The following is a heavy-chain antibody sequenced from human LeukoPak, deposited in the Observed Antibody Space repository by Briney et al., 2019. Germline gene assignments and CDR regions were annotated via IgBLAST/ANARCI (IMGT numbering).Heavy chain of an antibody. CDR3: ARALESGNSDAGF. Sequence: GGSLRLSCAASGFTFSNYWMHWVRQAPGKGLEWVANIKQDGSAKYYVDSVRGRFTISRDNAKNSLYLQMNSLRAEDTAVYYCARALESGNSDAGFWGQGTLVTVSS. CDR1: GFTFSNYW. V-gene: IGHV3-7*04. J-gene: IGHJ4*02. D-gene: IGHD4-23*01. CDR2: IKQDGSAK.